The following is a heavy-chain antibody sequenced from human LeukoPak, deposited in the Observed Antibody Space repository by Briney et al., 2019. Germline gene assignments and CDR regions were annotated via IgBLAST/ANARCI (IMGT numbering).Heavy chain of an antibody. CDR3: ARREGYNFDY. Sequence: SQTLSLTCAISGDSVFSNSAAWNWIRQSPSRGLEWLGRTYYRSKWYNDYAVSLKSRIIINPDTSKNQLSLKLSSVTAADTAVYYCARREGYNFDYWGQGTLVTVSS. J-gene: IGHJ4*02. CDR2: TYYRSKWYN. CDR1: GDSVFSNSAA. D-gene: IGHD5-24*01. V-gene: IGHV6-1*01.